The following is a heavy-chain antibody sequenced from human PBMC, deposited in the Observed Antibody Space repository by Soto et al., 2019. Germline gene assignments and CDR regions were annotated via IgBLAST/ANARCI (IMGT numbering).Heavy chain of an antibody. Sequence: PGGSLRLSCAASGFTFSSYWMHWVRQAPGKGLVWVSRISTDGSATGYADSVRGRFTISRDNAKNTLYLQMDSLRAEDTAVYYCARGIGYSAQDYWGQGTLVTVSS. D-gene: IGHD5-18*01. CDR3: ARGIGYSAQDY. V-gene: IGHV3-74*01. CDR1: GFTFSSYW. J-gene: IGHJ4*02. CDR2: ISTDGSAT.